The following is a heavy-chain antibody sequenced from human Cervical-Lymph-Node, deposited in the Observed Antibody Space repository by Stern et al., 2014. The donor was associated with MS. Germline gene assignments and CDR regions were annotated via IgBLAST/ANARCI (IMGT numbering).Heavy chain of an antibody. CDR2: LHSGGGT. Sequence: VQLVESGAALVKPGGSLRLSCAVSGFSVSSNYMSWVRLAPGPGLEWVSGLHSGGGTFYAASVKGRFTVSRHNSQNTLYLQMSSLRADDTAVYYCARPRLRGDDAGFWGQGTLVTVSS. CDR1: GFSVSSNY. J-gene: IGHJ4*02. V-gene: IGHV3-53*04. D-gene: IGHD5-12*01. CDR3: ARPRLRGDDAGF.